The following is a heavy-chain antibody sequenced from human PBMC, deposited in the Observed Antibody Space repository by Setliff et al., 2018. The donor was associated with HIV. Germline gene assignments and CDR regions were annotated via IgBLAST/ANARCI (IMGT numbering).Heavy chain of an antibody. CDR2: IYPGDSDT. CDR1: GYRFTSYW. CDR3: ARALWRDSSGPFHH. D-gene: IGHD3-22*01. J-gene: IGHJ4*02. Sequence: PGESLKISCKGSGYRFTSYWIGWVRQMPGKGLEWMGIIYPGDSDTRYSPSFQGQVTISADKSISTAYLHWSTLKASDTATYYCARALWRDSSGPFHHWGQGAQVTVSS. V-gene: IGHV5-51*01.